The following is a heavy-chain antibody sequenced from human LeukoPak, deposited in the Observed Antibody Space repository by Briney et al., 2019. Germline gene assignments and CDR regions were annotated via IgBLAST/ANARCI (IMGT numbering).Heavy chain of an antibody. J-gene: IGHJ4*02. V-gene: IGHV1-3*01. Sequence: ASVKVSCKASGYTFTSYSMHWVRQAPGQSLEWMGWINGGNGKTKYSQKFQGRVTITRDTSASTAYMELSSLRSEDTAVYYCARGYVFDGRSFDYWGQGTLVTVSS. CDR3: ARGYVFDGRSFDY. CDR2: INGGNGKT. CDR1: GYTFTSYS. D-gene: IGHD1-26*01.